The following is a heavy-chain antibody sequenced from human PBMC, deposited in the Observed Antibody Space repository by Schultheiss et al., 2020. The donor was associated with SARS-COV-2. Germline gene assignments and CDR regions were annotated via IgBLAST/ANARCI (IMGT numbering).Heavy chain of an antibody. Sequence: SETLSLTCTVSGGSISSYYWSWIRQPPGKGLEWIGYIYYSGSTYYNPSLKSRVTISVDTSKNQFSLKLSSVTAADTAVYYCARDCSSTSCSHFDYWGQGTLATVSS. CDR1: GGSISSYY. D-gene: IGHD2-2*01. V-gene: IGHV4-59*12. CDR3: ARDCSSTSCSHFDY. J-gene: IGHJ4*02. CDR2: IYYSGST.